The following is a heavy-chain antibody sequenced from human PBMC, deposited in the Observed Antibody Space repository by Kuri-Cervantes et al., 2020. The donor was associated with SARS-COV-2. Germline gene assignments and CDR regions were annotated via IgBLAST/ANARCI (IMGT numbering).Heavy chain of an antibody. J-gene: IGHJ4*02. CDR3: ARDSYYDFRSGYYSY. V-gene: IGHV4-59*11. Sequence: SETLSLTCTVSGGSLSPHYWSWIRQPPGKGLEWIGYIYYSGSTNYNPSPKSRVTISVDTSKNQFSLKLSSVTAADTAVYYCARDSYYDFRSGYYSYWGQGTLVTVSS. CDR2: IYYSGST. D-gene: IGHD3-3*01. CDR1: GGSLSPHY.